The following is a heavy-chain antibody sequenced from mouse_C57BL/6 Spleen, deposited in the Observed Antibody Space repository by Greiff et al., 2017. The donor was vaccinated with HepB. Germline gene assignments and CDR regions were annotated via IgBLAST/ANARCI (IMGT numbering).Heavy chain of an antibody. Sequence: VKVEESGPGLVQPSQSLSITCTVSGFSLTSYGVHWVRQSPGKGLEWLGVIWRGGSTDYNAAFMSRLSITKDNSKSQVFFKMNSLQADDTAIYYCAKKDYDDYYAMDYWGQGTSVTVSS. V-gene: IGHV2-5*01. CDR2: IWRGGST. CDR1: GFSLTSYG. D-gene: IGHD2-4*01. J-gene: IGHJ4*01. CDR3: AKKDYDDYYAMDY.